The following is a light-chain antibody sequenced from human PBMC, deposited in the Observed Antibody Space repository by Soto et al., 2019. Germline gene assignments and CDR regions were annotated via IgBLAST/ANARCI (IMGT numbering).Light chain of an antibody. CDR1: SSNIGSNT. J-gene: IGLJ1*01. V-gene: IGLV1-44*01. CDR2: SNN. Sequence: QSALTQPPSASGTPGRRVTISCSGSSSNIGSNTVNWYQQLPGTAPKLLIYSNNQRPSGVPDRFSGSKSGTSASLAISGLQSEDEADYYCAAWDDSLNVLYVFGTGTKVTVL. CDR3: AAWDDSLNVLYV.